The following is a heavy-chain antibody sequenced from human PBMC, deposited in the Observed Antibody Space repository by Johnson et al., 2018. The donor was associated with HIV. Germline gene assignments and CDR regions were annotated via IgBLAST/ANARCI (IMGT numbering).Heavy chain of an antibody. CDR3: ARGVRNSYGYLLGTFDI. CDR2: VYSGGSST. Sequence: VQLVESGGGLVKPGGSLRLSCIASGFNVSSNYMNWVRQAPGRGLEWVSVVYSGGSSTTYADSVKGRFTISRDNSKNTLYLQMNSLRREDTAVYYCARGVRNSYGYLLGTFDIWGQGTMVTVSS. CDR1: GFNVSSNY. J-gene: IGHJ3*02. V-gene: IGHV3-66*02. D-gene: IGHD5-18*01.